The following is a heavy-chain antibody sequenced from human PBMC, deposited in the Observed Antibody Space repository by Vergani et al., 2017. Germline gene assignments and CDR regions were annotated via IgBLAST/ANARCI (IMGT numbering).Heavy chain of an antibody. CDR3: ARRRLWATVVTPGYYGMDV. J-gene: IGHJ6*02. CDR2: IDYSGST. CDR1: GGSISSSSYY. V-gene: IGHV4-39*01. D-gene: IGHD4-23*01. Sequence: QLQLQESGPGLVKPSETLSLTCTVSGGSISSSSYYWGWIRQPPGKGLEWIGSIDYSGSTYYNPSLKSRVTISVDTSKNQFSLKLSSVTAADTAVYYCARRRLWATVVTPGYYGMDVWGQGTTVTVSS.